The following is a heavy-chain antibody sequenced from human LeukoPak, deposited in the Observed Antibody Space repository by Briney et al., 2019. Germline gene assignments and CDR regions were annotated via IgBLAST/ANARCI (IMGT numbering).Heavy chain of an antibody. Sequence: ASVKVSCKASGYTFTAYYIHWLRQAPGHGLVWMGIIFPSGGGTSYAQKFQGRVTMTRDTSTSTVYMELSSLTSEDTAVYYCARAYSGYSIDFWGQGTLVTVSS. CDR2: IFPSGGGT. D-gene: IGHD3-22*01. CDR1: GYTFTAYY. J-gene: IGHJ4*02. CDR3: ARAYSGYSIDF. V-gene: IGHV1-46*01.